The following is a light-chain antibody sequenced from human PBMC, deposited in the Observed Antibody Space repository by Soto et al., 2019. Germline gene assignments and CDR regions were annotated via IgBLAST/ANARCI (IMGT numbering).Light chain of an antibody. CDR2: EVS. CDR3: QQFNNLPYN. CDR1: QRAGNW. Sequence: DLQLTQSPSTLSASVGDRVTMTCRARQRAGNWVAWYQLKPGKAPTLVIYEVSKLHSGAPSRFSGSGSETEFSLTIDNLQADDFASEYWQQFNNLPYNFGPGTKVEIK. V-gene: IGKV1-5*03. J-gene: IGKJ2*01.